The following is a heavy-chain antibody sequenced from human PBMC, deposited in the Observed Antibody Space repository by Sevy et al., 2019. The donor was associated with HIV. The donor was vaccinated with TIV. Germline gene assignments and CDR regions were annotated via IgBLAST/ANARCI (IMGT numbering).Heavy chain of an antibody. D-gene: IGHD6-6*01. CDR3: ARLYSSSSGRGLDN. V-gene: IGHV3-7*01. CDR2: IKEDGSGR. J-gene: IGHJ4*02. Sequence: GGSLRLSCAASGFTFGSYWMTWVRQAPGKGLEWVANIKEDGSGRVYVDSVRGRFTVSRENAKKTLYLQMNNLRGEDTALYYCARLYSSSSGRGLDNWGQGALVTVSS. CDR1: GFTFGSYW.